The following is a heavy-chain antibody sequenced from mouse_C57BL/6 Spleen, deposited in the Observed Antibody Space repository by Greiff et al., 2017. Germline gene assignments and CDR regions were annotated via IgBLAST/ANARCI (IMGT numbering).Heavy chain of an antibody. V-gene: IGHV1-53*01. CDR1: GYTFTSYW. CDR2: INPSNGGT. D-gene: IGHD2-4*01. CDR3: ARGDYDGRYYYAMDY. Sequence: QVQLQQPGTELVKPGASVKLSCKASGYTFTSYWMHWVKQRPGQGLEWIGNINPSNGGTNYNEKFKSKATLTVDKSSSTAYMQLRGLTSEDSAVYYCARGDYDGRYYYAMDYWGQGTSVTVSS. J-gene: IGHJ4*01.